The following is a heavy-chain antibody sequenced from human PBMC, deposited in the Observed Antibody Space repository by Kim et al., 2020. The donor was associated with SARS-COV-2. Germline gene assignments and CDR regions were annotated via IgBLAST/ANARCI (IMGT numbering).Heavy chain of an antibody. V-gene: IGHV3-11*06. J-gene: IGHJ6*03. CDR3: ARDREDYVPAGNYYYHYMDV. D-gene: IGHD2-2*01. Sequence: GRFSLSRDNAKNTLFLQMDSLRAEDTAVYYCARDREDYVPAGNYYYHYMDVWGQGTTVTVSS.